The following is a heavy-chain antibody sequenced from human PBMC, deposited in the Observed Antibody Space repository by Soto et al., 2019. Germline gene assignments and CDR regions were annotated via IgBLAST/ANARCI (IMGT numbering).Heavy chain of an antibody. V-gene: IGHV4-61*01. CDR3: ARGYSHYAH. CDR2: IYYSGPT. CDR1: GGSVIRDSNF. J-gene: IGHJ4*02. Sequence: NPSETLSLTCTVSGGSVIRDSNFFGWIRQPPGKGLEWIGYIYYSGPTRYNPSLESRVTISIDSSKNQVSLNLTSVTAADTAVYYCARGYSHYAHWGRGTLVTAPQ. D-gene: IGHD4-4*01.